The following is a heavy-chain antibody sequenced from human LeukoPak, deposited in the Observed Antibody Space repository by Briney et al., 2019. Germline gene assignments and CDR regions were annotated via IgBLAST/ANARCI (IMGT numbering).Heavy chain of an antibody. Sequence: GESLQISCKGSGYSFTSYWIGWVRRLPGKGLEWMGIIYPGDSDTRYSPSFQGQVSISADKSISTAYLQWSSLKASDTAMYYCARNYYDSSGYYYVALGSFDYWGQGTLVTVSS. CDR3: ARNYYDSSGYYYVALGSFDY. V-gene: IGHV5-51*01. CDR2: IYPGDSDT. CDR1: GYSFTSYW. D-gene: IGHD3-22*01. J-gene: IGHJ4*02.